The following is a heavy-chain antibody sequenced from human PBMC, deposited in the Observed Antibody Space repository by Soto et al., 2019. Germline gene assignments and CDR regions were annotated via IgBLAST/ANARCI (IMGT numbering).Heavy chain of an antibody. CDR2: IIPIFGTA. CDR3: ARVFDSSGYRHDDAFDI. CDR1: GGTFSSCA. V-gene: IGHV1-69*13. Sequence: SVKVSCKPSGGTFSSCAISWVRQAPGQGLEWMGGIIPIFGTANYAQKFQGRVTITADESTSTAYMELSSLRSEDTAVYYCARVFDSSGYRHDDAFDIWGQGTMVTVSS. J-gene: IGHJ3*02. D-gene: IGHD3-22*01.